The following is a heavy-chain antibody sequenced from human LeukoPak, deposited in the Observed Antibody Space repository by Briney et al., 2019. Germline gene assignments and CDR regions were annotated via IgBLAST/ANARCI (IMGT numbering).Heavy chain of an antibody. Sequence: SETLSLTCTVSGGSISSGGYYWSWIRQHPGMGLEWIGYIYYSGSTYYNPSLKSRVIISVDTSKKQFSLKLTSVTAADTAVYYCASLAIYYDSSGYKNDYWGQGTLVTVSS. CDR2: IYYSGST. V-gene: IGHV4-31*03. D-gene: IGHD3-22*01. CDR3: ASLAIYYDSSGYKNDY. CDR1: GGSISSGGYY. J-gene: IGHJ4*02.